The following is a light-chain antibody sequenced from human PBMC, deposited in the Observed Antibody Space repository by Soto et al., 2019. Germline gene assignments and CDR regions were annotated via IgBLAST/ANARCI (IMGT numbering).Light chain of an antibody. V-gene: IGKV1-5*03. CDR3: QYYGNYSWT. CDR2: KTS. Sequence: DIQLTQSPSTLSSSVGDRATITCRASQSIGVWLTWYQQKPGKAPKILIYKTSTLESGVPSRFSGSGSGTEFTLTISSLQTDDFATYHCQYYGNYSWTFGQGTKVEIK. CDR1: QSIGVW. J-gene: IGKJ1*01.